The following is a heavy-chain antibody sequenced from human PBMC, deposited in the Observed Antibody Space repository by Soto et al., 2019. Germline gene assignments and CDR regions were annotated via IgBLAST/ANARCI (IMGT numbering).Heavy chain of an antibody. CDR1: GLTFSSYW. CDR2: INSDGSST. CDR3: ARDRRVHSYGYDAFDI. Sequence: EVQLVESGGGLVQPGGSLRLSCAASGLTFSSYWMHWVRQAPGKGLVWVSRINSDGSSTSYADSVKGRFTISRDNAKNTLYLQMNSLRAEDTAVYYCARDRRVHSYGYDAFDIWGQGTMVTVSS. D-gene: IGHD5-18*01. J-gene: IGHJ3*02. V-gene: IGHV3-74*01.